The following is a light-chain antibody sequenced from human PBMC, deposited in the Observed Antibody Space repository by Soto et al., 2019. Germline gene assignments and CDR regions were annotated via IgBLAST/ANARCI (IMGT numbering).Light chain of an antibody. CDR2: GAS. V-gene: IGKV3-15*01. CDR1: QSVSSN. CDR3: QQYNNWRT. Sequence: EIVMTQSPATLSVSPGERATLSCRASQSVSSNLAWYQQKPGQAPRLLIYGASTRATGIPARFSGSGSGTEFTLTISTLQSEYFAVYYCQQYNNWRTFGQGTNVEIK. J-gene: IGKJ1*01.